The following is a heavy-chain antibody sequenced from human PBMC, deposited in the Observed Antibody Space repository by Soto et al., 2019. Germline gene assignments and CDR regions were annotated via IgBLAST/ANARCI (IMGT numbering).Heavy chain of an antibody. CDR2: IIPIFGTV. J-gene: IGHJ6*02. Sequence: QVQLLQSGAEVKKPGSSVRVSCEASGGTFRTYAISWVRQAPGQGLEWMGAIIPIFGTVNYAQKFQGRVTITADESTTTVYMDLRILRSEDTAVYYCAKGAVAGTPTSYYYYGMDVWGQGTTVTVSS. CDR1: GGTFRTYA. V-gene: IGHV1-69*12. CDR3: AKGAVAGTPTSYYYYGMDV. D-gene: IGHD6-19*01.